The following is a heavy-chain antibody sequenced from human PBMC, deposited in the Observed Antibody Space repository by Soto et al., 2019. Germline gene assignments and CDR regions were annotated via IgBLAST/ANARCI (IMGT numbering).Heavy chain of an antibody. CDR3: ARASRFLENSYYYYYMDV. Sequence: GGSLRLSCAASGFTFSSYSMNWVRQAPGKGLEWVSYISSSSSTIYYADSVKGRFTISRDNAKNSLYLQMNSLRAEDTAVYYCARASRFLENSYYYYYMDVWGKGTTVTVSS. CDR2: ISSSSSTI. V-gene: IGHV3-48*01. D-gene: IGHD3-3*01. CDR1: GFTFSSYS. J-gene: IGHJ6*03.